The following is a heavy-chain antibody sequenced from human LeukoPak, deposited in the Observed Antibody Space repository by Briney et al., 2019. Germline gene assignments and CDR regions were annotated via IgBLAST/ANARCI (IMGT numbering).Heavy chain of an antibody. CDR3: ARIQIAARPGYYYYGMDV. V-gene: IGHV1-3*04. Sequence: ASVKVSCKASGYTFANYAMHWVRQAPGQSLEWMGWINSANGNTKYSQKFQGRVTITADESTSTAYMELSSLRSEDTAVYYCARIQIAARPGYYYYGMDVWGQGTTVTVSS. CDR2: INSANGNT. D-gene: IGHD6-6*01. J-gene: IGHJ6*02. CDR1: GYTFANYA.